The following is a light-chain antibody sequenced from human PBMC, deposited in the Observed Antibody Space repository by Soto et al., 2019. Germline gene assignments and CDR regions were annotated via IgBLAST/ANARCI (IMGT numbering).Light chain of an antibody. J-gene: IGLJ2*01. V-gene: IGLV2-14*01. CDR2: EVS. CDR1: SSDIGRYSY. CDR3: SSYSTTSSPHVL. Sequence: QSVLTQPASVSGSPGQSIAISCTGTSSDIGRYSYVSWYQQHPGEAPKLIIYEVSYRPSGVSTRFSGSKSDNTASLTISGLQAEDEADYFCSSYSTTSSPHVLFGGGTKLTVL.